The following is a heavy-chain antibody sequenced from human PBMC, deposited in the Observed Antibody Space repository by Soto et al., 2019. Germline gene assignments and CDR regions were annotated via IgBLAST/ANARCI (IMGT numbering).Heavy chain of an antibody. V-gene: IGHV3-30*18. J-gene: IGHJ6*02. CDR1: GFTFSSYG. CDR2: ISYDGSNK. D-gene: IGHD6-19*01. Sequence: LRLSCAASGFTFSSYGMHWVRQAPGKGLEWVAVISYDGSNKYYADSVKGRFTISRDNSKNTLYLQMNSLRAEDTAVYYCAKDGQQWQGFYYYYGMDVWGQGTTVTVSS. CDR3: AKDGQQWQGFYYYYGMDV.